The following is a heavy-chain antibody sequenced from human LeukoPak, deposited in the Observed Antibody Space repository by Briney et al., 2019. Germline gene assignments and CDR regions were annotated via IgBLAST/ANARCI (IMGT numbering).Heavy chain of an antibody. V-gene: IGHV4-34*01. CDR3: GMFAVIVGGGLDI. J-gene: IGHJ3*02. CDR1: GGSFSDYY. Sequence: SETLSLTCAVYGGSFSDYYFTWIRQPPGKGLEWIGDINHSGNSSYNESLKSRVTISVDTSKNQVSLELNSVTAADTAVYYCGMFAVIVGGGLDIWGQGTVVTVSS. CDR2: INHSGNS. D-gene: IGHD1-26*01.